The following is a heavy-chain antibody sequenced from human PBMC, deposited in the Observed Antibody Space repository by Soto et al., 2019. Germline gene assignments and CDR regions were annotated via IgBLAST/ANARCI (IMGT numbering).Heavy chain of an antibody. D-gene: IGHD3-3*01. V-gene: IGHV3-48*01. CDR3: ARTKPYDFWSGYPKTPGYYYGMDV. J-gene: IGHJ6*02. CDR2: ISSSSSTI. CDR1: GFTFSSYS. Sequence: GGSLRLSCAASGFTFSSYSMNWVRQAPGKGLEWVSYISSSSSTIFYADSVKGRFTISRDNAKNSLYLQMNSLRAEDTAVYYCARTKPYDFWSGYPKTPGYYYGMDVWGQGTTVTVS.